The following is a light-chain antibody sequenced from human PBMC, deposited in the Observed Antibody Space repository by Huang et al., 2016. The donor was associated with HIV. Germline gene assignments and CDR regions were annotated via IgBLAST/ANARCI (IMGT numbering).Light chain of an antibody. CDR2: KVS. Sequence: DVVMTQSPLSLPVTLGQPASISCRASQSLLHSDGNTYLIRLQQRPGHSPRRLIYKVSNRDSGVPDRFSGSGSGSDFTLRISRVEPEDVGVYYCMQGTHWPLTFGGGTKVEIK. CDR3: MQGTHWPLT. J-gene: IGKJ4*01. CDR1: QSLLHSDGNTY. V-gene: IGKV2-30*02.